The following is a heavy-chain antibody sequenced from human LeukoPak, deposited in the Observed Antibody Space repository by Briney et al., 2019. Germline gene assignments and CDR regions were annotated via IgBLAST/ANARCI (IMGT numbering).Heavy chain of an antibody. D-gene: IGHD3-9*01. CDR2: IIPIFGTA. J-gene: IGHJ4*02. CDR3: ARGGFVGNTDILTGYGY. CDR1: GGTFNSYA. Sequence: SVKVSCKASGGTFNSYAISWVRQAPGQGLEWMGGIIPIFGTANYAQKFQGRVTITADESTSTAYMELSSLRSEDTAVYYCARGGFVGNTDILTGYGYWGQGTLVTVSS. V-gene: IGHV1-69*13.